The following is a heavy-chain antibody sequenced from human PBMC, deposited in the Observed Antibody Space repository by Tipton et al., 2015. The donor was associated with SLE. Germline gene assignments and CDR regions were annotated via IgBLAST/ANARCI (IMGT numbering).Heavy chain of an antibody. Sequence: QLVQSGAEVKKPGASVKVSCKASGFTFSSYGFTWVRQAPGQGLEWMGWISGYNGNTNYAQKFQGRVTMTTDTSTNTAYMELSSLRSEDTAVYYCARVREGYNYDCDNWGQGTLVTVSS. D-gene: IGHD5-24*01. CDR3: ARVREGYNYDCDN. J-gene: IGHJ4*02. CDR2: ISGYNGNT. CDR1: GFTFSSYG. V-gene: IGHV1-18*01.